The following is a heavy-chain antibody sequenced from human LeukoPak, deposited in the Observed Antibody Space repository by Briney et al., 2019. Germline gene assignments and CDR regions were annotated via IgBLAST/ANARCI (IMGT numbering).Heavy chain of an antibody. D-gene: IGHD6-13*01. CDR1: GGTFSSYT. J-gene: IGHJ6*03. CDR3: AREGTKSSSSWSHLYYYMDV. Sequence: AASVKVSCKASGGTFSSYTISWVRQAPGQGLEWMGRINPNSGGTNYAQKFQGRVTMTRDTSISTAYMELSRLRSDDTAVYYCAREGTKSSSSWSHLYYYMDVWGKGTTVTVSS. CDR2: INPNSGGT. V-gene: IGHV1-2*06.